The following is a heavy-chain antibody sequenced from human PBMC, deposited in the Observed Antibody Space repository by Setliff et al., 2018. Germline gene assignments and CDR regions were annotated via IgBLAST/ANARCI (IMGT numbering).Heavy chain of an antibody. CDR2: IWHDGTNK. J-gene: IGHJ4*02. CDR1: GLTLINNG. Sequence: GGSLRLSCAASGLTLINNGFHWVRQAPGKGLDLVAIIWHDGTNKYYADSVKGRFDISRDSSKNTVYLQMTSLTDEDTSRNYCATLSKALNYGGQGTLVTVSS. V-gene: IGHV3-33*01. CDR3: ATLSKALNY.